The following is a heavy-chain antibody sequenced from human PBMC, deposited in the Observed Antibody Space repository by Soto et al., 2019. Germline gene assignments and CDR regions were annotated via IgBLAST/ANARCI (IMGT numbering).Heavy chain of an antibody. CDR3: ARAGTPIDY. Sequence: QVQLVQSGAEVKKPGASVKVSCKASGYTFTNFGISWVRQAPGQGLEWLGWISAYNGNTNYAQNFQGTLTTPTHTSTSTAYIELRSLTSDDTSLYYCARAGTPIDYWGQGTLVTVSS. D-gene: IGHD3-10*01. V-gene: IGHV1-18*01. CDR1: GYTFTNFG. J-gene: IGHJ4*02. CDR2: ISAYNGNT.